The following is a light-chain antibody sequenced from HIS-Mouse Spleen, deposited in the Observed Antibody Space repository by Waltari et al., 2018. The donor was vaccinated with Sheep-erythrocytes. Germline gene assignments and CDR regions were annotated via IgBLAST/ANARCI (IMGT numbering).Light chain of an antibody. CDR2: DVS. Sequence: QSALTQPRSVSGSPGQSVTISCTGTSSDVGGYNYVSWYQQHPGKAPKLMIYDVSKRPSGVPDRVSGSKSGNTASLTISVLQAEDEADYYCCSYAGSYNHVFATGTKVTVL. V-gene: IGLV2-11*01. CDR1: SSDVGGYNY. CDR3: CSYAGSYNHV. J-gene: IGLJ1*01.